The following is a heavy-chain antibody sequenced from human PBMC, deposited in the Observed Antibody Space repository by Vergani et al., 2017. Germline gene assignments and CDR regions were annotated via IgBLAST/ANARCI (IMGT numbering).Heavy chain of an antibody. J-gene: IGHJ4*02. Sequence: QVQLVESGGGVVQPGRSLRLSCAASGFTFSSYAMHWVRQAPGKGLEWVAVISYDGSNKYYADSVKGRFTISRDNSKNTLYLQMNSLRAEDTAVYYCARGRIQLWYLLFDYWGQGTLVTGSS. CDR1: GFTFSSYA. D-gene: IGHD5-18*01. CDR2: ISYDGSNK. V-gene: IGHV3-30*04. CDR3: ARGRIQLWYLLFDY.